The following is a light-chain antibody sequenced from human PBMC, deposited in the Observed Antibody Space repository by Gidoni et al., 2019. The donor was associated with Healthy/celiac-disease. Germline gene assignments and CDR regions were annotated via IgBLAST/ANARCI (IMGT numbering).Light chain of an antibody. CDR3: RQYDNLLLI. CDR2: DAS. J-gene: IGKJ4*01. Sequence: DIQMTQSPSSLSASVGDRVTITCQASQDISNYLNWYQQKPGKAPKLLIYDASNLETGVPSRFSGSGSGTDFTFTISSLQPEDIATYYCRQYDNLLLIFGGGTKVEIK. CDR1: QDISNY. V-gene: IGKV1-33*01.